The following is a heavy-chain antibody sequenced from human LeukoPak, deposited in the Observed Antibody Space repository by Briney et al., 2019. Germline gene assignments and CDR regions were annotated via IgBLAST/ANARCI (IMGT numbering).Heavy chain of an antibody. D-gene: IGHD3-22*01. CDR2: ISSSGATI. V-gene: IGHV3-11*04. CDR3: AKARPMYDSSAYFDY. Sequence: GGSRRLSCAASTSDFSDHYMSWIRQAPGKGLEWVSYISSSGATIYYADSVKGRFTISRDNSKNTLYLQMNSLRAEDTAVFYCAKARPMYDSSAYFDYWGQGTLVTVSS. J-gene: IGHJ4*02. CDR1: TSDFSDHY.